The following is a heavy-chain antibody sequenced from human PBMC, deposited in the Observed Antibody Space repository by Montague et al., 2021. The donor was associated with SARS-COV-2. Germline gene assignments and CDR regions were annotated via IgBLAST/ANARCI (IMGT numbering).Heavy chain of an antibody. J-gene: IGHJ6*02. V-gene: IGHV3-7*01. CDR1: GFTFSNIW. CDR2: IKPDESEK. Sequence: SLRLSCAASGFTFSNIWMSWVPQAPGKGLEWVANIKPDESEKNYVDSVKGRFSISRDNAKNSLYLQMDNLRAEDTAIYYCAKNGGAHGLDVWGQGTSVSVSS. D-gene: IGHD4-23*01. CDR3: AKNGGAHGLDV.